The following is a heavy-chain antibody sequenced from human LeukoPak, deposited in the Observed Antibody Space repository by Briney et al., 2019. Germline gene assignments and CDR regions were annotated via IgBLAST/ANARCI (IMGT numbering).Heavy chain of an antibody. Sequence: ASVKVSCKASGGTFSSYAISWARQAPGQGLEWMGRIIPIFGTANYAQKFQGRVTITTDESTSTAYMELSSLRSEDTAVYYCARGGLYCSGGSCYSESFDYWGQGTLVTVSS. J-gene: IGHJ4*02. D-gene: IGHD2-15*01. CDR3: ARGGLYCSGGSCYSESFDY. CDR2: IIPIFGTA. CDR1: GGTFSSYA. V-gene: IGHV1-69*05.